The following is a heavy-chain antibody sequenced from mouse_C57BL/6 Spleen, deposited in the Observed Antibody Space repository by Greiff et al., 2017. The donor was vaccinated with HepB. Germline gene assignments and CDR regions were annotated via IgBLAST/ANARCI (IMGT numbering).Heavy chain of an antibody. CDR3: ARNGPLGTTGYYYAMDY. CDR2: IWTGGGT. J-gene: IGHJ4*01. Sequence: VQLQESGPGLVAPSQSLSITCTVSGFSLTSYAISWVRQPPGKGLEWLGVIWTGGGTNYNSALKSRLSISKDNSKSQVFLKMNSLQTDDTARYYCARNGPLGTTGYYYAMDYWGQGTSVTVSS. D-gene: IGHD2-14*01. V-gene: IGHV2-9-1*01. CDR1: GFSLTSYA.